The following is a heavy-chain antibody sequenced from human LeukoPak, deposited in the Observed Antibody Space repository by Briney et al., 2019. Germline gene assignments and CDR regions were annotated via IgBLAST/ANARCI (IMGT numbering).Heavy chain of an antibody. J-gene: IGHJ4*02. V-gene: IGHV3-7*01. D-gene: IGHD3-3*01. CDR2: IKQDGSEK. Sequence: GGSLRLSCAASGFTFSSYWMSWVRQAPGKGLEWVANIKQDGSEKYYVDSVKGQFTISRDNAKNSLYLQMNSLRAEDTAVYYCARDMADFWSGSQFDYWGQGTLVTVSS. CDR3: ARDMADFWSGSQFDY. CDR1: GFTFSSYW.